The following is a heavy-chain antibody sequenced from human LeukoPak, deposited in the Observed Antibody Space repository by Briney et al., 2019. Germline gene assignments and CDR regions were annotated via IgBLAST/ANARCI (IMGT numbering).Heavy chain of an antibody. J-gene: IGHJ4*02. V-gene: IGHV3-23*01. CDR2: ISGSGGST. Sequence: GGSLRLSCAASGFTFSSYAMSWVRQAPGKGLEWVSAISGSGGSTYYADSVKGRFTISRDNSKNTLYLQMNSLRAEDTAVYYCAKGWRGDSSGYYFDYWGQGTLVTVSS. CDR3: AKGWRGDSSGYYFDY. CDR1: GFTFSSYA. D-gene: IGHD3-22*01.